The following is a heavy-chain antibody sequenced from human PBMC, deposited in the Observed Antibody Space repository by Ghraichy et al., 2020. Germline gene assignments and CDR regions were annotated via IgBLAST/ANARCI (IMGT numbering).Heavy chain of an antibody. Sequence: ASVKVSCKASGYTFTSYGISWVRQAPGQGLEWMGWISAYNGNTNYAQKLQGRVTMTTDTSTSTAYMELRSLRSDDTAVYYCARDGNDYGDYPNWFDPWGQGTLVTVSS. CDR3: ARDGNDYGDYPNWFDP. CDR2: ISAYNGNT. J-gene: IGHJ5*02. CDR1: GYTFTSYG. D-gene: IGHD4-17*01. V-gene: IGHV1-18*04.